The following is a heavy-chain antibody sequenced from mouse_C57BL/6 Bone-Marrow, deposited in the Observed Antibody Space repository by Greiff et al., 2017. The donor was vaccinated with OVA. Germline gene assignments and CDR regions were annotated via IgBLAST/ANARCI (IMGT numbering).Heavy chain of an antibody. V-gene: IGHV3-6*01. CDR1: GYSITSGYY. J-gene: IGHJ1*03. CDR2: ISYDGSN. CDR3: ARDYFDV. Sequence: EVKLMESGPGLVKPSQSLSLTCSVTGYSITSGYYWNWIRQFPGNKLEWMGYISYDGSNNYNPSLKNRISITRDTSKNQFFLKLNSVTTEDTATYYCARDYFDVWGTGTTVTVSS.